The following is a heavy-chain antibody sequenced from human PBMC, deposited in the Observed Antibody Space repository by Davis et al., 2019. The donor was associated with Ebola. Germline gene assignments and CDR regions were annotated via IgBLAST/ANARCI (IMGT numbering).Heavy chain of an antibody. V-gene: IGHV3-23*01. J-gene: IGHJ6*04. CDR3: AKGGSGWPSDYSYGLGV. CDR2: VTRSGGSR. Sequence: PGGSLRLSCAGSGFTFSNYAMTWARHAPGKGLEWVSAVTRSGGSRYYADSVKGRVTISRDNSKNTLYLQMNSLRGDDTAVYYCAKGGSGWPSDYSYGLGVWGKGTTVTVSS. D-gene: IGHD6-19*01. CDR1: GFTFSNYA.